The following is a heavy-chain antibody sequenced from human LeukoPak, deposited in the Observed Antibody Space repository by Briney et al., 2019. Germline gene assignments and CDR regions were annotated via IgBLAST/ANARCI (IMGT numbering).Heavy chain of an antibody. V-gene: IGHV1-2*06. Sequence: ASVTVSCTASGYTFTGYYMHWVRQAPGQGLEWVGRINPNSGGTNYAEKFQGRVTMTRDTSISTAYMELSRLRSDDTAVYYCAIAVLYSSGWYDYYYYGMDGWGQGTTVTVSS. J-gene: IGHJ6*02. CDR2: INPNSGGT. CDR3: AIAVLYSSGWYDYYYYGMDG. CDR1: GYTFTGYY. D-gene: IGHD6-19*01.